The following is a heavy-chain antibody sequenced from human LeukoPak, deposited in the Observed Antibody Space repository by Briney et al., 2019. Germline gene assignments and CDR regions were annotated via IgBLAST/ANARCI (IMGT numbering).Heavy chain of an antibody. Sequence: SETLSLTCTVSGGSISSYYWSWIRQPAGKGLEWIGRIYTSGSTNYNPSLKSRVTMSVDTSKNQFSLKLSSVTAADTAVYYCAXDDARMYHQTSGXYYXYMDVXGXGTXVTV. D-gene: IGHD2-2*01. CDR3: AXDDARMYHQTSGXYYXYMDV. CDR2: IYTSGST. CDR1: GGSISSYY. J-gene: IGHJ6*03. V-gene: IGHV4-4*07.